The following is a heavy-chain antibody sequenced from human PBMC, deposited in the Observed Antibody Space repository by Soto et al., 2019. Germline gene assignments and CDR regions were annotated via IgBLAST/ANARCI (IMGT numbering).Heavy chain of an antibody. D-gene: IGHD3-10*01. CDR1: GYTFTGYF. V-gene: IGHV1-2*02. J-gene: IGHJ5*02. Sequence: VKVSCKASGYTFTGYFMHWVRQAPGQGLEWMGWINPYSGGADYAQSFQGRVTMTRDTSISTVYMELSRLRFDDTAVYYCARVIRGAYYNSPLDTWGQGAVVTAPQ. CDR3: ARVIRGAYYNSPLDT. CDR2: INPYSGGA.